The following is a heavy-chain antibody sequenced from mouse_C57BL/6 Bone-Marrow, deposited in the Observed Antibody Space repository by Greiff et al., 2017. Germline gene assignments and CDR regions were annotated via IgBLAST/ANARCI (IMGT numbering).Heavy chain of an antibody. CDR2: IDPSDSYT. J-gene: IGHJ2*01. Sequence: VQLQQSGAELVMPGASVKLSCKASGYTFTSYWMHWVKQRPGQGLEWIGEIDPSDSYTNYNQKFKGKSTLTVDKSSSTAYMQLSSLTSDDSAVYYCAREGYYFDYGGQGTTLTVSS. CDR1: GYTFTSYW. CDR3: AREGYYFDY. V-gene: IGHV1-69*01.